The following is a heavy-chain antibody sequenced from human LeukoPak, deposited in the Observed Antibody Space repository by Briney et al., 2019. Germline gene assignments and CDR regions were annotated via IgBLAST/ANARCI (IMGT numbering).Heavy chain of an antibody. D-gene: IGHD3-22*01. V-gene: IGHV4-34*01. CDR1: GGSFSGYY. Sequence: SETLSLTCAVYGGSFSGYYWSWIRQPPGKGLEWIGEINHSGSTNYNPSLKSRVTISVDTSENQFSLKLSSVTAADTAVYYCARVRPKYYYDSSGYPSYFDYWGQGTLVTVSS. CDR2: INHSGST. CDR3: ARVRPKYYYDSSGYPSYFDY. J-gene: IGHJ4*02.